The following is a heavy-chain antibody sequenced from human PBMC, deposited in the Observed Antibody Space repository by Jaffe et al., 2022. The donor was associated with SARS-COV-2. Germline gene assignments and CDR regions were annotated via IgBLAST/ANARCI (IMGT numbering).Heavy chain of an antibody. CDR1: GGSISSSNW. CDR3: ARVEGFSRYCSSTSCYNLGWFDP. Sequence: QVQLQESGPGLVKPSGTLSLTCAVSGGSISSSNWWSWVRQPPGKGLEWIGEIYHSGSTNYNPSLKSRVTISVDKSKNQFSLKLSSVTAADTAVYYCARVEGFSRYCSSTSCYNLGWFDPWGQGTLVTVSS. D-gene: IGHD2-2*02. V-gene: IGHV4-4*02. CDR2: IYHSGST. J-gene: IGHJ5*02.